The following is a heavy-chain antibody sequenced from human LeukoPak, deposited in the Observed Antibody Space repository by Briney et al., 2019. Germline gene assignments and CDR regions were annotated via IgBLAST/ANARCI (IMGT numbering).Heavy chain of an antibody. CDR1: GFTFSSYA. CDR3: AKDQWGYSGSLTTSGAFDI. CDR2: ISYDGSNK. V-gene: IGHV3-30-3*01. D-gene: IGHD1-26*01. Sequence: PGGSLRLSCAASGFTFSSYAMHWVRQAPGKGLEWVAVISYDGSNKYYADSVKGRFTISRDNSKNTLYLQMNSLRAEDTAVYYCAKDQWGYSGSLTTSGAFDIWGQGTMVTVSS. J-gene: IGHJ3*02.